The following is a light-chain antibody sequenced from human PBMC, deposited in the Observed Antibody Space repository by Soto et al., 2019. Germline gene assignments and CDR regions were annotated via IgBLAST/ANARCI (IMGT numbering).Light chain of an antibody. Sequence: LITQSPATLSVSPGDRTNFSCRASQNIRDNLAWYQHKAGRTPRLLIYGASTRAPGIPARFSGAGSGTQFSLTISNLQSEDFETYYCQQYNNFPLIFGGGTRWIS. J-gene: IGKJ4*01. CDR2: GAS. CDR1: QNIRDN. CDR3: QQYNNFPLI. V-gene: IGKV3-15*01.